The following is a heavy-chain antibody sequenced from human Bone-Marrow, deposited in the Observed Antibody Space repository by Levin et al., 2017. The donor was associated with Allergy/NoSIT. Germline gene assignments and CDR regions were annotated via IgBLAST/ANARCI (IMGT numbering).Heavy chain of an antibody. Sequence: ASVKVSCKASGGTFSSYAFSWVRQAPGQGLEWMGGIIPVLDTGIYAEKFQGRVTITADESTSTAYMELSSLRSEDTAVYYCARSGSNYYDTSDGRNDAFDIWGQGTMVTVSS. CDR3: ARSGSNYYDTSDGRNDAFDI. CDR2: IIPVLDTG. D-gene: IGHD3-22*01. V-gene: IGHV1-69*13. J-gene: IGHJ3*02. CDR1: GGTFSSYA.